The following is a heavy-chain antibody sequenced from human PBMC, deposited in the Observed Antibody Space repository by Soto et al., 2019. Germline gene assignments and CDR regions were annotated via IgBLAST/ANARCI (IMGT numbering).Heavy chain of an antibody. CDR1: GFTFSGYG. V-gene: IGHV3-30*18. CDR2: ISYGGSNK. Sequence: QVQLVESGGGVVQPGRSLRLSCAASGFTFSGYGMHWVRQAPGKGLEWVAVISYGGSNKYYADSVKGRFSISRDDSQNTRYLQMNSLRAEDTAVYYCAKDQEVAAARMAFDIWGQGTMVTVSS. J-gene: IGHJ3*02. CDR3: AKDQEVAAARMAFDI. D-gene: IGHD6-13*01.